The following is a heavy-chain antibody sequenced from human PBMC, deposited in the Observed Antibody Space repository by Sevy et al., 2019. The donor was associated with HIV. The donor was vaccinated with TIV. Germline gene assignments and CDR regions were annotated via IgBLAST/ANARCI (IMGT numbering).Heavy chain of an antibody. J-gene: IGHJ4*02. Sequence: ASVKVSCKASGYTFTGFYIYWVRQAPGQGLEWVGWINPHIGGTNYAQKFQDRVTVTRDTSISTAYMELSRLRSDDTAVYYCARDKYEYAISGYYDYWGQGTLVTVSS. CDR1: GYTFTGFY. D-gene: IGHD3-22*01. CDR2: INPHIGGT. V-gene: IGHV1-2*02. CDR3: ARDKYEYAISGYYDY.